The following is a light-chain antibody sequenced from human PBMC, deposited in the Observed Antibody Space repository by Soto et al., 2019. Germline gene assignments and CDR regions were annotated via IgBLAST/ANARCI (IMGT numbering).Light chain of an antibody. V-gene: IGKV1-9*01. Sequence: LNQSPSLLSATVGDRVSITRRASHDISPCLAWYQQKPGKAPKLMIYEASTLQSGVPSRFSGSGSGTEFTLTISGLLPEDFATYHCQQYYSFPRTFGQGTNVDI. CDR2: EAS. CDR1: HDISPC. CDR3: QQYYSFPRT. J-gene: IGKJ1*01.